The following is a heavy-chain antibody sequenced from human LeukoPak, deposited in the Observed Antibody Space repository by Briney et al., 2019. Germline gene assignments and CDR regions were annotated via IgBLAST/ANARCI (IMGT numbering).Heavy chain of an antibody. J-gene: IGHJ4*02. V-gene: IGHV4-4*07. Sequence: SETLTLTCTVSGDSISSSYWSWIRQPAGKGLEYIGRIYISGSTNYNPSLKSRVTMALDTSKNQFSLKLTSVTAADTAVYYCARERDEVAAIRFDYWGRGTLVTVSS. D-gene: IGHD5-12*01. CDR2: IYISGST. CDR1: GDSISSSY. CDR3: ARERDEVAAIRFDY.